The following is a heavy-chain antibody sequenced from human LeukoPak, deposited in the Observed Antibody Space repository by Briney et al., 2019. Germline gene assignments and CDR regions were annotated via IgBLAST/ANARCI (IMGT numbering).Heavy chain of an antibody. D-gene: IGHD1-26*01. CDR2: ISGSGGST. J-gene: IGHJ4*02. CDR1: GFTFSSYA. Sequence: PGGSLRLSCAASGFTFSSYAMSWVRQAPGKGLEWVSAISGSGGSTYYADFVKGRFTISRDNSKNTLYLQMNSLRAEDTAVYYCAKDSPIVGATSYYFDYWGQGTLVTVSS. V-gene: IGHV3-23*01. CDR3: AKDSPIVGATSYYFDY.